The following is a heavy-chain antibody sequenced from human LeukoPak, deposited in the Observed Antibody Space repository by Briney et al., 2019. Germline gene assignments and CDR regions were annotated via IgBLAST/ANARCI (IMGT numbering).Heavy chain of an antibody. D-gene: IGHD2-15*01. CDR3: ARGGGYYPIDY. V-gene: IGHV3-53*01. CDR2: LYEDGRI. J-gene: IGHJ4*02. CDR1: GFPFDSNY. Sequence: PGGSLRLSCAASGFPFDSNYMNWVRQAPGKGLEWVSVLYEDGRIYYADSVKGRFTISRDTSKNILSLQLNGLRAEDTAVYYCARGGGYYPIDYWGQGTLVTVSS.